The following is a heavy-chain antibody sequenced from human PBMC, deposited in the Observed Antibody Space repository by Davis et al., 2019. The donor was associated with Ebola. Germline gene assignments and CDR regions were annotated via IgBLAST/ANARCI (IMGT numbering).Heavy chain of an antibody. CDR2: ISYDGSNK. D-gene: IGHD1-14*01. J-gene: IGHJ5*02. CDR3: AKDGRGSITPNWFDP. CDR1: GFTFSSYA. V-gene: IGHV3-30*04. Sequence: GESLKISCAASGFTFSSYAMHWVRQAPGKGLEWVAFISYDGSNKYYADSVKGRFTISRDNSKNTLYLQMSSLRAEDTAVYYCAKDGRGSITPNWFDPWGQGSLVTVSS.